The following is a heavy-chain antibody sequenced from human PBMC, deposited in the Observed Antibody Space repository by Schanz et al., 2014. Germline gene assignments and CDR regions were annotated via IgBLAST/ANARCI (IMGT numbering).Heavy chain of an antibody. V-gene: IGHV3-23*01. Sequence: EVQLLESGGGLVQPGGSLRLSCAASGFTFSSYAMSWVRQAPGKGLEWVSAITDSGGSTYYADSVKGRFTISRDNSKNTTYLQKNSRRSEDAAVNYCGEGGPYSGSLGAFDIWGQGTMVTVSS. CDR3: GEGGPYSGSLGAFDI. J-gene: IGHJ3*02. CDR2: ITDSGGST. D-gene: IGHD1-26*01. CDR1: GFTFSSYA.